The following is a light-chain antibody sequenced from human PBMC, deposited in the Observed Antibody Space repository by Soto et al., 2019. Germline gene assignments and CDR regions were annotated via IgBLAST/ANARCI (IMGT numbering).Light chain of an antibody. CDR1: QTISSW. V-gene: IGKV1-5*03. J-gene: IGKJ1*01. Sequence: DIRMTQSPSTLSASVGDRVTITCRASQTISSWLAWCQQRPGKAPKLLIHKASNLESGVPSRFSGSGSGTEFTLTISSLQPDDSATYYCQQYNRYSTFGQGTKVDIK. CDR2: KAS. CDR3: QQYNRYST.